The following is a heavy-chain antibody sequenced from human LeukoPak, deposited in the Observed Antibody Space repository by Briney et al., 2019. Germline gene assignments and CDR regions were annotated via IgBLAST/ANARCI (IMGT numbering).Heavy chain of an antibody. CDR1: GGFISSYY. J-gene: IGHJ5*02. D-gene: IGHD1-1*01. Sequence: PSETLSLTCTVSGGFISSYYWSWIRQPPGKGLEWIGYIYYSGSTNYNPSLKSRVTISVDTSKNQFSLKLSSVTAADTAVYYCASRPLTSNWFDPWGQGTLVTVSS. V-gene: IGHV4-59*01. CDR2: IYYSGST. CDR3: ASRPLTSNWFDP.